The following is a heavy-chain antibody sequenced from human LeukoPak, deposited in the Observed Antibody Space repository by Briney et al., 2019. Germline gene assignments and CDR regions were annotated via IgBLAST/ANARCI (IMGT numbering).Heavy chain of an antibody. J-gene: IGHJ4*02. V-gene: IGHV4-59*01. CDR2: IYYSGST. CDR3: ARVSSFTVTPRRYFDY. CDR1: GGSISSYY. Sequence: SETLSLTCTVSGGSISSYYWSWIRQPPGKGLEWIGYIYYSGSTNYNPSLKSRVTISVDTSKNQFSLKLSSVTAADTAVYYCARVSSFTVTPRRYFDYWGQGTLVTVSS. D-gene: IGHD4-17*01.